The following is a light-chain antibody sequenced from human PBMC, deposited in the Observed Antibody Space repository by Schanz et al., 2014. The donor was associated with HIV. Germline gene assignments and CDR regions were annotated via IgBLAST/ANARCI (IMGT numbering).Light chain of an antibody. CDR3: QQYGSSLWT. CDR2: ATS. V-gene: IGKV3-20*01. CDR1: QSVSSSY. Sequence: EIVLTQSPGTLSLSPGERATLSCRASQSVSSSYLAWYQQKPGQAPRLLIYATSFRAVGIPDRFSGSGSETDFTLTISRLEPEDFAVYYCQQYGSSLWTFGQGTKVEIK. J-gene: IGKJ1*01.